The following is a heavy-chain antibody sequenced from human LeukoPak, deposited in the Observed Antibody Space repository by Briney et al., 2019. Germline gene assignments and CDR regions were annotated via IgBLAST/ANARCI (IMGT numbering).Heavy chain of an antibody. D-gene: IGHD3-3*01. V-gene: IGHV1-2*02. J-gene: IGHJ6*02. CDR1: GGTFSSYT. CDR3: ARLDFWSGYSYYYYGMDV. Sequence: GASVKVSCKASGGTFSSYTISWVRQAPGQGLEWMGWINPNSGGTNYAQKFQGGVTMTRDTSISTAYMELSRLRSDDTAVYYCARLDFWSGYSYYYYGMDVWGQGTTVTVSS. CDR2: INPNSGGT.